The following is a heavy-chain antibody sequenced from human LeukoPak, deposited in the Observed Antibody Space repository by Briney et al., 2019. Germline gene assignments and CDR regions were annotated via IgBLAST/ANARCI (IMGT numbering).Heavy chain of an antibody. CDR3: ARDRLVRGFYYGMDV. Sequence: SETLSLTCTVSGGSISNGDYYWSWIRQPPGKGLEWIGYIYYSGSTYYNPSLKSRVTISVDTSKNRFSLKLSSVTAADTAVYYCARDRLVRGFYYGMDVRGQGTTVTVSS. CDR1: GGSISNGDYY. D-gene: IGHD3-10*01. J-gene: IGHJ6*02. V-gene: IGHV4-30-4*02. CDR2: IYYSGST.